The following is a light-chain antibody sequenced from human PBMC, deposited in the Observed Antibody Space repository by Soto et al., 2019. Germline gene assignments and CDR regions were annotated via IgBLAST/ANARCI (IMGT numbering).Light chain of an antibody. V-gene: IGKV1-9*01. J-gene: IGKJ5*01. CDR3: QQVNSFPST. CDR2: AAS. CDR1: QGISSH. Sequence: IQLTQSPSSLSASVLDRVTITFLASQGISSHLAWYQQKPGKAPKLLIYAASTLQTGVPSRFSGGGSGTDFTLTLSSLQPEDFATYYCQQVNSFPSTFGQGTRLEIK.